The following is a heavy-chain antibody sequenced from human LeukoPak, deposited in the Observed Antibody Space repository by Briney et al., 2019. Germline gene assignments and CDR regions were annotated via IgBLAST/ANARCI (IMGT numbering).Heavy chain of an antibody. CDR2: ITGGGGST. Sequence: AGGSLRLSCAASGFTFGNYAMSWVRQAPGKGLEWVSGITGGGGSTYYADSVRGRFTVSRDTSKNTLYLPMNSLRAEDTALYYWAKYQAIWRGYFDCWGQGTLVTGS. CDR1: GFTFGNYA. V-gene: IGHV3-23*01. CDR3: AKYQAIWRGYFDC. J-gene: IGHJ4*02. D-gene: IGHD3-3*01.